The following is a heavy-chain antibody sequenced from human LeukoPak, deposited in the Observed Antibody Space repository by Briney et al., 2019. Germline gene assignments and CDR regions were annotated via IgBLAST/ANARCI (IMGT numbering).Heavy chain of an antibody. D-gene: IGHD3-10*01. V-gene: IGHV3-33*01. CDR1: GFTFSSYG. Sequence: HAGGSLRLSCAASGFTFSSYGMHWVRQAPGKGLEWVAVIWYDGSNKYYADSVKGRFTISRDNSKNTLFLQMHGLETEDTAVYFCARGKISSGSYYFDWWGQGTLVTVSS. J-gene: IGHJ4*02. CDR2: IWYDGSNK. CDR3: ARGKISSGSYYFDW.